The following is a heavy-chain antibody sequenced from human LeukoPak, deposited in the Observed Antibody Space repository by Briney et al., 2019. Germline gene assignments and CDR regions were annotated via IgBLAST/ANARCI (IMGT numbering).Heavy chain of an antibody. CDR1: GGSISSYY. CDR3: ARVTRGYSYGIDY. V-gene: IGHV4-59*12. D-gene: IGHD5-18*01. Sequence: SETLSLTCTVSGGSISSYYWSWIRQPPGKGLEWIGYIYHSGSTYYNPSLKSRVTISVDRSKNQFSLKLSSVTAADTAVYYCARVTRGYSYGIDYWGQGTLVTVSS. J-gene: IGHJ4*02. CDR2: IYHSGST.